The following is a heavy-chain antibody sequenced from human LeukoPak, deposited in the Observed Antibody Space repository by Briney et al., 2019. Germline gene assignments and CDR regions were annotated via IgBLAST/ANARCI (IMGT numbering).Heavy chain of an antibody. J-gene: IGHJ6*03. CDR2: IHIYRGNT. CDR3: ARDKQLDWAHYYYYYMEV. Sequence: ASVKVSFKASGYSSTNYGISWVRQAPGQGLEWMGWIHIYRGNTNYAQKFQGRVTMTTDTSTSTVYMEVRGLRSDDTAMYYCARDKQLDWAHYYYYYMEVWGKGTTVTVSS. V-gene: IGHV1-18*01. D-gene: IGHD1-1*01. CDR1: GYSSTNYG.